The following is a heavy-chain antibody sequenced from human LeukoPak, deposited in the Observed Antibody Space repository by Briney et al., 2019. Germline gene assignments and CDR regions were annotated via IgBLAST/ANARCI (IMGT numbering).Heavy chain of an antibody. CDR3: ARNPYCSGGSCYSTSFDY. CDR2: IRYDGSNK. Sequence: TGGSLRLSCAASGFTFSSYGMHWVRQAPGKGLEWVAFIRYDGSNKYYADSVKGRFTISRDSSKNTLYLQMNSLRAEDTAVYYCARNPYCSGGSCYSTSFDYWGQGTLVTVSS. V-gene: IGHV3-30*02. D-gene: IGHD2-15*01. CDR1: GFTFSSYG. J-gene: IGHJ4*02.